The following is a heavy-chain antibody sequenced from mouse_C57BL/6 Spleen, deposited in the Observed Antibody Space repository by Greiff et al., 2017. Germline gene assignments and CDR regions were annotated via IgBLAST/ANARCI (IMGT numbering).Heavy chain of an antibody. V-gene: IGHV1-26*01. Sequence: VQLHQSGPELVKPGASVKISCKASGYTFTDYYMNWVKQSPGKSLEWIGDINPNSGGTSYNEKFKGKATLTVDKSSNTAYMQLRSLTSEDSAVYYRAKQYYGYSGYVVDYWGQGTSVTVSS. CDR2: INPNSGGT. CDR1: GYTFTDYY. D-gene: IGHD1-1*01. CDR3: AKQYYGYSGYVVDY. J-gene: IGHJ4*01.